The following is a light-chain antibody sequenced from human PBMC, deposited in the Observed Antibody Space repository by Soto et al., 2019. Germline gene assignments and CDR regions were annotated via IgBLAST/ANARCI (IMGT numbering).Light chain of an antibody. V-gene: IGKV3-11*01. CDR3: QLPDYRLIA. J-gene: IGKJ5*01. Sequence: TLYLSPGERATLSCRASQSVSTYLAWYQQKPGQAPSLLIYDVSNRATGIPARFSGSGSGTDFTLTISILEPEDFAVYYSQLPDYRLIAFAQGTRLENK. CDR2: DVS. CDR1: QSVSTY.